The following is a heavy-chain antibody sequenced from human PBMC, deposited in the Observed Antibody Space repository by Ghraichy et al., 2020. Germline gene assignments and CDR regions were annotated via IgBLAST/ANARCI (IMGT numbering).Heavy chain of an antibody. V-gene: IGHV4-39*01. Sequence: SETLSLTCTVSGGSISSSSYYWGWIRQPPGKGLEWIGSIYYSGSTYYNPSLKSRVTISVDTSKNQFSLKLSSVTAADTAVYYCARHRGGVRMGIPDYWGQGTLVTVSS. CDR3: ARHRGGVRMGIPDY. J-gene: IGHJ4*02. D-gene: IGHD3-10*01. CDR1: GGSISSSSYY. CDR2: IYYSGST.